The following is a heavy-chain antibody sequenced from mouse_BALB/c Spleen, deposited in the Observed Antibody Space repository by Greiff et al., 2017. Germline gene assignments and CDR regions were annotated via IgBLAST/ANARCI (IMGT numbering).Heavy chain of an antibody. CDR2: IYPGDGDT. V-gene: IGHV1-87*01. Sequence: VQLQQSGAELARPGASVKLSCKASGYTFTSYWMQWVKQRPGQGLEWIGAIYPGDGDTRYTQKFKGKATLTADKSSSTAYMQLSSLASEDSAVYYCAREGWVPFAYWGQGTLVTVSA. J-gene: IGHJ3*01. CDR3: AREGWVPFAY. D-gene: IGHD3-3*01. CDR1: GYTFTSYW.